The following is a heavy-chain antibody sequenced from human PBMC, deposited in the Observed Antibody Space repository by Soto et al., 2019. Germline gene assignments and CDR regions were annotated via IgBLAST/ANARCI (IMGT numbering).Heavy chain of an antibody. CDR1: GSSVSGGVYY. V-gene: IGHV4-61*08. Sequence: PSETLSLTCTVSGSSVSGGVYYWTWIRQPPGKGLEWIGYIYHSETTNYNASLRSRVTISVATSKDQFSPRLTSVTAADTAVYYCARYRDYGDYGYFDSWGQGTLVTVS. CDR2: IYHSETT. CDR3: ARYRDYGDYGYFDS. D-gene: IGHD4-17*01. J-gene: IGHJ4*02.